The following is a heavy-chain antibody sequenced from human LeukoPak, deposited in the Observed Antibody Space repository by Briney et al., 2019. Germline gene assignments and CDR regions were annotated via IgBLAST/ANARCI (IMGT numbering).Heavy chain of an antibody. Sequence: GGPLRLSCAASGCTFNDYARHWLRQPPGKGLEWVSGISWNCGSIDYADSVEGRFTISRDNAKNSLYLQMNSLRAEDTALYYCAKGSVVAQVYYFDYWGQGTLVTGPS. J-gene: IGHJ4*02. CDR3: AKGSVVAQVYYFDY. V-gene: IGHV3-9*01. CDR1: GCTFNDYA. CDR2: ISWNCGSI. D-gene: IGHD3-22*01.